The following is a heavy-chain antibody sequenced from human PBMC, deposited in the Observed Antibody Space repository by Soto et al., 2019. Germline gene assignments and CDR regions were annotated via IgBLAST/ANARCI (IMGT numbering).Heavy chain of an antibody. CDR2: IYPGDSDT. J-gene: IGHJ4*01. CDR1: GYSFTSYW. Sequence: PGESLKISCQGSGYSFTSYWIGWVHQMPGKGLEWMGIIYPGDSDTRYSPSFQGQVTISADKSISTAYLQWSSLKASDTAMYYCATRTGYTAMVSDYWGHGTLVTVSS. CDR3: ATRTGYTAMVSDY. V-gene: IGHV5-51*07. D-gene: IGHD5-18*01.